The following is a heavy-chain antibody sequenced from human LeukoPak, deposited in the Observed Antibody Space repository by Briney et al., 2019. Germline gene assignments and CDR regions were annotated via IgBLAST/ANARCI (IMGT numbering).Heavy chain of an antibody. CDR1: GFTFNTFT. D-gene: IGHD3-10*01. V-gene: IGHV3-23*01. CDR3: AKGTERYREVSSFDS. J-gene: IGHJ4*02. CDR2: INRGGDGT. Sequence: PGGSLRLPCAASGFTFNTFTMNWVRQAPGKGLGWVSAINRGGDGTYYADFVQGRFTISRDNSENTLYLQMNSLRPEDTATYYCAKGTERYREVSSFDSWGQGTQVTVSS.